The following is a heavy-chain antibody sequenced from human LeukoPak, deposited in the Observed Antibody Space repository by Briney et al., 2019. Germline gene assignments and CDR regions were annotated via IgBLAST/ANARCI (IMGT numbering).Heavy chain of an antibody. J-gene: IGHJ5*02. CDR3: ARVVVAATLAGAWFDP. D-gene: IGHD2-15*01. CDR2: IYTSGST. CDR1: GGSISSYY. Sequence: PSETLSLTCTVSGGSISSYYWSWIRQPAGKGLEWIGRIYTSGSTNYNPSLKSRVTMSVDTSKNQFSLKLSSVTAADTAVYYCARVVVAATLAGAWFDPWGQGTLVTVSS. V-gene: IGHV4-4*07.